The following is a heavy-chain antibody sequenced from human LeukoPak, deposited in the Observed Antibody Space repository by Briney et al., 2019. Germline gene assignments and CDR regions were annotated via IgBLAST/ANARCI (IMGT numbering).Heavy chain of an antibody. CDR1: GFTFSSYS. V-gene: IGHV3-21*01. CDR2: ISSSSSYI. J-gene: IGHJ6*03. D-gene: IGHD6-13*01. CDR3: ARGDSSSWYYHYYYYMDV. Sequence: PVGSLRLSCAASGFTFSSYSMNWVRQAPGKGLEWVPSISSSSSYIYYADSVKGRFTISRDNAKNSLYLQMNSLRAEDTAVYYCARGDSSSWYYHYYYYMDVWGKGTTVTVSS.